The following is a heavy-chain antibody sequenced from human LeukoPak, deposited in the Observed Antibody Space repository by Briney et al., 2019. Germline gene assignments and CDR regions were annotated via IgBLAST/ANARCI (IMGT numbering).Heavy chain of an antibody. D-gene: IGHD3-22*01. CDR3: ARGGGAYYYDSSGYDY. V-gene: IGHV1-8*01. CDR1: GYTFTSYD. J-gene: IGHJ4*02. CDR2: MNPNSGNT. Sequence: GASVKVSCKASGYTFTSYDINWVRQATGQGLEWMGWMNPNSGNTGYAQKFQGRVTMTRNTSISTAYMELSSLRSEDTAVYYCARGGGAYYYDSSGYDYWGQGTLVTVSS.